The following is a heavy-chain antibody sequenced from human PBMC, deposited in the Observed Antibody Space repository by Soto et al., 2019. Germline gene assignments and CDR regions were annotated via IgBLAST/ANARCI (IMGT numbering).Heavy chain of an antibody. Sequence: PSETLSLTCAVYGGSFSGYYWSWIRQPPGKGLEWIGEINHSGSTNYNPSLKSRVTISVDTSKNQFSLKLSSVTAADTAVYYCARGFENSRYCSSTSCYIRGRLDPWGQGTLVTVSS. CDR1: GGSFSGYY. D-gene: IGHD2-2*02. CDR3: ARGFENSRYCSSTSCYIRGRLDP. J-gene: IGHJ5*02. V-gene: IGHV4-34*01. CDR2: INHSGST.